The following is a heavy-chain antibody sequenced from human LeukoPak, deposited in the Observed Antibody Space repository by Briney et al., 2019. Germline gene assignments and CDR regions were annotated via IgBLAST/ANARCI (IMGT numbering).Heavy chain of an antibody. CDR2: IYYSGST. Sequence: SETLSLTCTVSGGSISSGDYYWSWIRQPPGKGLEWIGYIYYSGSTYYNPSLKSRVTISVDTSKNQFSLKLSSVTAADTAVYYCARLSVHRIWFGELFLDYWGQGTLVTVSS. J-gene: IGHJ4*02. V-gene: IGHV4-30-4*01. CDR1: GGSISSGDYY. D-gene: IGHD3-10*01. CDR3: ARLSVHRIWFGELFLDY.